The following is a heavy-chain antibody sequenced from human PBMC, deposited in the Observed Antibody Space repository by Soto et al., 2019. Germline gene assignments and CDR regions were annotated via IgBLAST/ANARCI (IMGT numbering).Heavy chain of an antibody. J-gene: IGHJ4*02. CDR2: INAGNGNT. Sequence: GASVKVSCKASGYTFTSYAMHWVRQAPGQRLEWMGWINAGNGNTKYSQKFQGRVTITRDTSASTAYMELSSLRSEDTAVYYCARDGELLWFGELFPDMAPFDYWGQGTLVTVSS. CDR3: ARDGELLWFGELFPDMAPFDY. D-gene: IGHD3-10*01. CDR1: GYTFTSYA. V-gene: IGHV1-3*01.